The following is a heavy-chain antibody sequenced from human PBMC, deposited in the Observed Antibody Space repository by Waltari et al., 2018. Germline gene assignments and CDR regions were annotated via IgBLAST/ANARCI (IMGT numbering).Heavy chain of an antibody. CDR1: GFTFSSYS. V-gene: IGHV3-21*01. D-gene: IGHD6-13*01. Sequence: EVQLVESGGGLVKPGGSLRLSCAASGFTFSSYSMNWVRQAPGKGLEWVSSISSSSSYIYYADSVKGRFTISRDNAKNSLYLQMNSLRAEDTAVYYCARDTGSSWYVAFDYWGQGTLVTVSS. CDR2: ISSSSSYI. J-gene: IGHJ4*02. CDR3: ARDTGSSWYVAFDY.